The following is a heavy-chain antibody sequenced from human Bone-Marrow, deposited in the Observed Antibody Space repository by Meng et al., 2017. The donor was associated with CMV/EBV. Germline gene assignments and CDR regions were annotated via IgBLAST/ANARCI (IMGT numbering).Heavy chain of an antibody. J-gene: IGHJ6*02. CDR1: GYTFTGYY. CDR2: INPNSGGT. CDR3: AREGLYDFWSGYSMDYYYGMDV. Sequence: ASVKVSCKASGYTFTGYYMHWVRQAPGQGLEWMGWINPNSGGTNYAQKFQGRVTMTRDTSISTAYMELSRLRSDDTAVYYCAREGLYDFWSGYSMDYYYGMDVWGQGTTVTVSS. V-gene: IGHV1-2*02. D-gene: IGHD3-3*01.